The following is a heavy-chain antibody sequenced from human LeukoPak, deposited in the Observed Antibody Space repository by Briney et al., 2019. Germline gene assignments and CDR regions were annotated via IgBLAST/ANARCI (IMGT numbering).Heavy chain of an antibody. D-gene: IGHD6-13*01. V-gene: IGHV3-30*03. CDR1: GFTFSSYG. CDR3: ARDKAPPYSSSWYEKAFDI. J-gene: IGHJ3*02. CDR2: ISYDGSNK. Sequence: GGSLRLSCAASGFTFSSYGMHWVRQAPGKGLEWVAVISYDGSNKYYADSVKGRFTISRDNSKNTLYLQMNSLRAEDTAVYYCARDKAPPYSSSWYEKAFDIWGQGTMVTVSS.